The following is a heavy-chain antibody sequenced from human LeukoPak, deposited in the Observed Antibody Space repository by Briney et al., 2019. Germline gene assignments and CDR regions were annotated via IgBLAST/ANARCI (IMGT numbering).Heavy chain of an antibody. V-gene: IGHV4-59*01. D-gene: IGHD4-17*01. J-gene: IGHJ4*02. CDR1: GGSIRSDY. CDR2: VHYSGTT. CDR3: ATGYGDFRVEGRYFYS. Sequence: PSETLSLTCTVSGGSIRSDYWGWVRQPPGKGLEFIGHVHYSGTTNYNPSLRSRVTISIDTSKKHFFLKLKSVTAADTAVYYCATGYGDFRVEGRYFYSWGQGTLVTVSS.